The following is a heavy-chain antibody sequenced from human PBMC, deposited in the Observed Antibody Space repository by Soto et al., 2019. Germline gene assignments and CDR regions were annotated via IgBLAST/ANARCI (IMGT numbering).Heavy chain of an antibody. Sequence: GESLKISCQGSGYNFANYWIGWVRQMPGKGPECMGMIFPGDSETKYSLSLQGQVSISADKSISTAYLQWSTLKASDTAMYYCAAGYSTGLDGFDVWGQGTMVTV. V-gene: IGHV5-51*01. CDR3: AAGYSTGLDGFDV. CDR1: GYNFANYW. D-gene: IGHD6-19*01. J-gene: IGHJ3*01. CDR2: IFPGDSET.